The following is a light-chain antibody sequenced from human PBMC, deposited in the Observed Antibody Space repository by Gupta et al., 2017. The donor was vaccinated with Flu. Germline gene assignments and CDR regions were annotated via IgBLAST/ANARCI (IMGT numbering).Light chain of an antibody. CDR1: SSDVGGYNY. V-gene: IGLV2-14*01. Sequence: QSALTQPASGSGSPGQSITISCTGTSSDVGGYNYVSWYQQHPGKAPKLMIYEVSNRPSGVSNRFSGSKSGNTASLTISGLQAEDEADYYCSSYTSSSTLYVVFGGGTKLTVL. CDR2: EVS. J-gene: IGLJ2*01. CDR3: SSYTSSSTLYVV.